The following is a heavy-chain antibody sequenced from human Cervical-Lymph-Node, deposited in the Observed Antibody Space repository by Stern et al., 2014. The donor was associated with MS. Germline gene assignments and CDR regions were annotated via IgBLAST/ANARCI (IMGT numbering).Heavy chain of an antibody. CDR2: IIPFVGTGTV. CDR3: ARGAGDNWFDP. Sequence: VQLVHSGADVKKPGSSVRVSCKASGGIGWLRQAPGQGLEWMGGIIPFVGTGTVNYAQNFQGRLTIIADTSTNTTYMELSSLRFDDTAVYYCARGAGDNWFDPWGQGTLVSVSS. J-gene: IGHJ5*02. D-gene: IGHD3-10*01. CDR1: GG. V-gene: IGHV1-69*06.